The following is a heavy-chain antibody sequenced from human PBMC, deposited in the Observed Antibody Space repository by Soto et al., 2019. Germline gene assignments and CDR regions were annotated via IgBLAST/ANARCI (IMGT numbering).Heavy chain of an antibody. J-gene: IGHJ5*02. V-gene: IGHV4-59*08. CDR3: ARHYSSGSRNWFDP. D-gene: IGHD6-19*01. CDR1: GGSISTFY. Sequence: SETLSLTCTVSGGSISTFYWNWIRQPPGKGLEWIGYIYYSGSTNYNPSLKSRVTISVDTSENQFSLKLSSVTAADTAVFYCARHYSSGSRNWFDPWGQGTLVTVSS. CDR2: IYYSGST.